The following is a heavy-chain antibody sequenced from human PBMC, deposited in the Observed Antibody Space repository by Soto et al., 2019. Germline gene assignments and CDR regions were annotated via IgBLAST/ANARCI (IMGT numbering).Heavy chain of an antibody. CDR3: ARVPWGWSDGSCYLDY. CDR2: INSDGSRT. Sequence: EVQLVESGGGLVQPGGSLRLSCAASGFTFSSYWMHWVRQAPGKGLVWVSRINSDGSRTSYADSVKGRFTISRDNAKNTLYLQMNSLRGEDTAVYYCARVPWGWSDGSCYLDYWGQGTLVTVSS. D-gene: IGHD2-15*01. J-gene: IGHJ4*02. CDR1: GFTFSSYW. V-gene: IGHV3-74*01.